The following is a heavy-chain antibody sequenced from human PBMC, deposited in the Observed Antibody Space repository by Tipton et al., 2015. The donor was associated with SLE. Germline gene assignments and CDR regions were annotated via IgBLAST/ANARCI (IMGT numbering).Heavy chain of an antibody. CDR2: INHDGSET. Sequence: LSLTCAGSGFTFSNYWMSWVRQAPGKGLEWVANINHDGSETYYVDSVKGRFTISRDDAKNSLFLQMNSLRAEDTAVYYCARHGDGSGRLLGDQWGQGTLVTVSS. J-gene: IGHJ4*02. CDR3: ARHGDGSGRLLGDQ. D-gene: IGHD2-15*01. V-gene: IGHV3-7*01. CDR1: GFTFSNYW.